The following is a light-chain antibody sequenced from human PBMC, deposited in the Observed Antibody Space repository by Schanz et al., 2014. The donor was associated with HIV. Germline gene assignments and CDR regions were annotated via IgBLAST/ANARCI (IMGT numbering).Light chain of an antibody. Sequence: QSALTQPRSVSGSPGQSVTISCTGTSSDVGAYNYVSWYQQYPGKAPKLMIYDVSNRPSGVSNRFSGSKSGNTASLTISGLQAEDEADYYCSSYTSSSTLGVFGTGTKLTVL. V-gene: IGLV2-14*03. CDR1: SSDVGAYNY. J-gene: IGLJ1*01. CDR2: DVS. CDR3: SSYTSSSTLGV.